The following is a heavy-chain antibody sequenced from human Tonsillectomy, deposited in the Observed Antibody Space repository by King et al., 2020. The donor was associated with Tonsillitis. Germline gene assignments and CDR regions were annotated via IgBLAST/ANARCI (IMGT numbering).Heavy chain of an antibody. CDR1: GGSMRSSSHY. CDR2: IYYTGST. J-gene: IGHJ3*01. CDR3: ARRCSGTTCFDAFDL. V-gene: IGHV4-39*01. Sequence: QLQESGPGLVKPSETLSLTCSVSGGSMRSSSHYWGWIRQPPGQGLEWIGSIYYTGSTYFNPSLKRRVTISEDTSRNQFSLTLNSVTAADTAVYYCARRCSGTTCFDAFDLWGQGTMVTVS. D-gene: IGHD2-2*01.